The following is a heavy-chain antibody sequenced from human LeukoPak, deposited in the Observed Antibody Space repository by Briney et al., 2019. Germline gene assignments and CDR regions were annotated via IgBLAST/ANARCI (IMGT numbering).Heavy chain of an antibody. D-gene: IGHD6-6*01. J-gene: IGHJ4*02. CDR3: ARDWYSSSSGGFFDY. V-gene: IGHV1-18*01. CDR2: ISAYNGNT. Sequence: GASVKVSCKASGYTFTSYGISWVRQAPRQGLEWMGWISAYNGNTNYAQKLQGRVTMTTDTSTSTAYMELRSLRSDDTAVYYCARDWYSSSSGGFFDYWAQGTLVTVSS. CDR1: GYTFTSYG.